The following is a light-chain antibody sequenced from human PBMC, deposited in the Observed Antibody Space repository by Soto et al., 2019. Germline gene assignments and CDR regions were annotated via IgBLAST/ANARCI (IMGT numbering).Light chain of an antibody. CDR2: AAS. CDR1: QDVSRY. Sequence: DIQLTKSQSFLSAAVGDRVTITCRASQDVSRYLAWYQQKPGKAPNPLIYAASTLRSGVPSRFSGSGSEKEFALTFSSMQPEDFATYYCQQLNSYVFAFGPGTKVDIK. J-gene: IGKJ3*01. V-gene: IGKV1-9*01. CDR3: QQLNSYVFA.